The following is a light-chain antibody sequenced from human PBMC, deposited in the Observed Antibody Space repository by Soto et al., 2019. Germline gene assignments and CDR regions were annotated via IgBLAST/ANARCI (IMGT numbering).Light chain of an antibody. CDR2: DAS. V-gene: IGKV3-11*01. CDR1: QRFSSS. Sequence: PGERVTLSCRASQRFSSSLAWYQQKPGQAPRLLIYDASKRATGIPARFSGRGSGTEFTLTISSLEPEDFAVYYCQQRSNWPPVITFGQGTRLEIK. J-gene: IGKJ5*01. CDR3: QQRSNWPPVIT.